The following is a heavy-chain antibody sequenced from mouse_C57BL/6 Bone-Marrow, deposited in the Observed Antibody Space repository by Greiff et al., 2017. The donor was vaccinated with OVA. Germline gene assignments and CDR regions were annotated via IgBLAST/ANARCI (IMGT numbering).Heavy chain of an antibody. D-gene: IGHD3-2*02. CDR2: ISSGSSTI. J-gene: IGHJ2*01. Sequence: EVQRVESGGGLVKPGGSLKLSCAASGFTFSDYGMHWVRQAPEKGLEWVAYISSGSSTIYYADTVKGRFTISRDNAKNTLFLQMTRLRSEDTAMYYWARRNFSQALYFDYWGQGTTLTVSS. CDR1: GFTFSDYG. CDR3: ARRNFSQALYFDY. V-gene: IGHV5-17*01.